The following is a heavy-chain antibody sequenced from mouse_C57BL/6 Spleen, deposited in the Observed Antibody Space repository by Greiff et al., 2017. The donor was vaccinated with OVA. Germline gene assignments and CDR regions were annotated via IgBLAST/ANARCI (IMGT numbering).Heavy chain of an antibody. J-gene: IGHJ2*01. CDR2: IAPTSGGT. Sequence: QVQLQQSGAELVKPGASVKLSCKASGYTFTSSWMHWVTQRPGRGLEWIGRIAPTSGGTKSNEKFKSKATLTVDKPSSTAYMQRSSLTSEDAAVYYCALAGYYGSGGFDYWGQGTTLTVSS. D-gene: IGHD1-1*01. V-gene: IGHV1-72*01. CDR1: GYTFTSSW. CDR3: ALAGYYGSGGFDY.